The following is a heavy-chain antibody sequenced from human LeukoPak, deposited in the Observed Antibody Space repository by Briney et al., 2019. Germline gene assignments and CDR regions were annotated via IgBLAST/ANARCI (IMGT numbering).Heavy chain of an antibody. Sequence: ASVKVSCKSSGYTFTSYAMDWVRQPPGQRLEWLGWINAGNGNTKYSQKFQGRVTITRDTSASTAYMELSSLRSEDTAVYYCARDTRARGVKTIYFQHWGQGTLVTVSS. V-gene: IGHV1-3*01. D-gene: IGHD3-10*01. CDR3: ARDTRARGVKTIYFQH. CDR1: GYTFTSYA. J-gene: IGHJ1*01. CDR2: INAGNGNT.